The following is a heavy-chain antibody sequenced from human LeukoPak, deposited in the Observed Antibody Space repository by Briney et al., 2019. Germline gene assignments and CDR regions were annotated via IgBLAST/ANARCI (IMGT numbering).Heavy chain of an antibody. J-gene: IGHJ3*02. CDR3: ARAGYYGSGSHAFDI. D-gene: IGHD3-10*01. CDR2: ISAYNGNT. Sequence: GASVKVSCKASGYTFTSYGISWVQQAPGQGLEWMGWISAYNGNTNYAQKLQGRVTMTTDTSTSTAYMELRSLRSDDTAVYYCARAGYYGSGSHAFDIWGQGTMVTVSS. V-gene: IGHV1-18*01. CDR1: GYTFTSYG.